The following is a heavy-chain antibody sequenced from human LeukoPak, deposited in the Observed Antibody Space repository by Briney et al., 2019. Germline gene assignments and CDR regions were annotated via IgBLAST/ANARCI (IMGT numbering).Heavy chain of an antibody. D-gene: IGHD2-15*01. CDR2: ISSGASTI. V-gene: IGHV3-48*03. CDR3: ARIFYYYGMDV. J-gene: IGHJ6*02. CDR1: GCTFSSYG. Sequence: GGSLRLSCAASGCTFSSYGMNWVRQAPGKGQEWVSYISSGASTIYYADSVKGRFTISRDNAKKSVYLQMSSLRAEDTAVYYCARIFYYYGMDVWGQGTTVTVSS.